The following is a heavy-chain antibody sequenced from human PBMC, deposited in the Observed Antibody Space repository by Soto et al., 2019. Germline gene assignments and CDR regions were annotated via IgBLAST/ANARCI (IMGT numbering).Heavy chain of an antibody. D-gene: IGHD3-16*01. CDR2: ISGSGGST. Sequence: GGSLRLSCAASGFTFSSYAMSWVRQAPGKGLEWVSAISGSGGSTYYADSVKGRFTISRDNSKNTLYLQMNNLRAEDTAVYYCAKDFKPFRAASFYFDYWGQGTLVTVSS. V-gene: IGHV3-23*01. CDR1: GFTFSSYA. CDR3: AKDFKPFRAASFYFDY. J-gene: IGHJ4*02.